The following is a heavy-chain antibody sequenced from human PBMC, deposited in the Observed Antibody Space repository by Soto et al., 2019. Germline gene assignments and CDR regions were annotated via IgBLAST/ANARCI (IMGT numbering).Heavy chain of an antibody. V-gene: IGHV4-34*01. D-gene: IGHD1-1*01. CDR1: GQSFSGHS. CDR3: ARGSGIVALPGELEDVKYDY. CDR2: INESGST. Sequence: QVQLQQWGAGLVKPSETLSLSCAVYGQSFSGHSWAWIRQPPGKGLEWIGEINESGSTYYNPSLKSRVTISTDPYKNQCYLKLSSVSAADTAAYFCARGSGIVALPGELEDVKYDYWGQGTLVNVSS. J-gene: IGHJ4*02.